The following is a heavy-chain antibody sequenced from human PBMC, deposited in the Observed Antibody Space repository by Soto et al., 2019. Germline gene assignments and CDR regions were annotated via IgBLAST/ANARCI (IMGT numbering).Heavy chain of an antibody. Sequence: ASVKVSCKASGGTFSSYAISWVRQAPGQGLEWMGGIIPIFGTANYAQKFQGRVTITADESTSTAYMELSSLRSEDTAVYYCARAGAAARSVRRYYYYYGMDVWGQGTTVTVSS. J-gene: IGHJ6*02. CDR2: IIPIFGTA. V-gene: IGHV1-69*13. D-gene: IGHD6-13*01. CDR3: ARAGAAARSVRRYYYYYGMDV. CDR1: GGTFSSYA.